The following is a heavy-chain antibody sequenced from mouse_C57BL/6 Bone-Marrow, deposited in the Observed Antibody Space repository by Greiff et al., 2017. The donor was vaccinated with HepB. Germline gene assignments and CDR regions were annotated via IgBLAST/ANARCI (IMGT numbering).Heavy chain of an antibody. V-gene: IGHV1-54*01. CDR3: AGGPARGNSYYVDY. D-gene: IGHD2-1*01. CDR1: GYAFTNYL. J-gene: IGHJ2*01. Sequence: QVQLQQSGAELVRPGTSVKVSCKASGYAFTNYLIEWVKQRPGQGLEWIGVINPGSGGTNYNEKFKGKATLTADKSSSTAYMELSSLTSEDSAVYFCAGGPARGNSYYVDYWGQGTTLTVSS. CDR2: INPGSGGT.